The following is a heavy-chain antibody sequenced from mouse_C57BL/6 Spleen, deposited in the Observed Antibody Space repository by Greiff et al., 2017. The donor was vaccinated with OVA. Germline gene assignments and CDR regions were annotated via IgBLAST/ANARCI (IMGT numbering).Heavy chain of an antibody. D-gene: IGHD2-5*01. CDR1: GFTFSDAW. Sequence: EVKVEESGGGLVQPGGSMKLSCAVSGFTFSDAWMDWVRQSPEKGLEWVAEIRNKANNHATYYAESVKGRFTISRDDSKSSVYLQMNRLRAEDTGIYYCTILPTIVTTSFAYWGQGTLVTVSA. CDR2: IRNKANNHAT. V-gene: IGHV6-6*01. J-gene: IGHJ3*01. CDR3: TILPTIVTTSFAY.